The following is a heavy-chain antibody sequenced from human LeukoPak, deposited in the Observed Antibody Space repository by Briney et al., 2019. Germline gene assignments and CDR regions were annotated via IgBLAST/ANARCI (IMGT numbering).Heavy chain of an antibody. Sequence: GGALEISCQASGSSFTSSWIGWARQMPGKGLEGMAIINPGDSDTRYSPSFQGQVTISADKSISTVYLQWGSLKASDTAMYYCARQPGAGWFDPWGQGTLVTVSS. V-gene: IGHV5-51*01. D-gene: IGHD3-10*01. CDR1: GSSFTSSW. CDR2: INPGDSDT. J-gene: IGHJ5*02. CDR3: ARQPGAGWFDP.